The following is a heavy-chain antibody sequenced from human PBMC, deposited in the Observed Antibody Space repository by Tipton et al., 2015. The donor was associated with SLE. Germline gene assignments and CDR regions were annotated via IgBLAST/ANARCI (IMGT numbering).Heavy chain of an antibody. CDR1: GGSISSHY. CDR2: IYYSGST. Sequence: TLSLTCTVSGGSISSHYWSWIRQPPGKGLEWIGYIYYSGSTNYNPSLKSRVTISVDTSKNQFSLKLSSVTAADTAVYYCARARRGTAAGILSWGQGTLVTVSS. J-gene: IGHJ5*02. CDR3: ARARRGTAAGILS. D-gene: IGHD6-13*01. V-gene: IGHV4-59*11.